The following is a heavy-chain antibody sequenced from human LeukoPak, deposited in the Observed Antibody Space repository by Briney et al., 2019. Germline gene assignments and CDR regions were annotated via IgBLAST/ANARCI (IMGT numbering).Heavy chain of an antibody. D-gene: IGHD3-22*01. CDR2: ISTYNGNT. V-gene: IGHV1-18*01. CDR3: ARNYYDGRGYPKFDY. Sequence: GASVKVSCKASGDTFTSCGFSWVRQAPGQGLEWMGWISTYNGNTNYAQKLQGRVTLTTDTSTYTAYMELRSLRSDDTAVYYCARNYYDGRGYPKFDYWGQGTLVTVSS. J-gene: IGHJ4*02. CDR1: GDTFTSCG.